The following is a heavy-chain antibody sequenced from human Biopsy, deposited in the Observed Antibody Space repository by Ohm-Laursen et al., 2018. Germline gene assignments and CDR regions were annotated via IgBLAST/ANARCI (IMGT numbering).Heavy chain of an antibody. J-gene: IGHJ3*01. CDR3: ATTGGGL. V-gene: IGHV3-7*01. Sequence: SLRLSCAALGFTFSNSWMRWFRQAPGKGLEWVANIKPDGSEKSYVDSVRGRFTISRDNAKNSLYLQMNSLTAEDTASYYCATTGGGLWGQGTMVTVSS. CDR2: IKPDGSEK. D-gene: IGHD3-16*01. CDR1: GFTFSNSW.